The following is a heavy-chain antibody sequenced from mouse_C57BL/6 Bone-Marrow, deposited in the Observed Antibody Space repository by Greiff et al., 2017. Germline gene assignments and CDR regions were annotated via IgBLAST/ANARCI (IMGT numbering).Heavy chain of an antibody. J-gene: IGHJ2*01. Sequence: EVQVVESGGGLVKPGGSLKLSCAASGFTFSSYTMSWVRQTPGKRLEWVATISGGGGNTYYPDSVKGRFTISRDNAKNTLYLQMSSLRSEDAALYYCARHDPFDYWGQGTTLTVSS. V-gene: IGHV5-9*01. CDR3: ARHDPFDY. CDR2: ISGGGGNT. CDR1: GFTFSSYT.